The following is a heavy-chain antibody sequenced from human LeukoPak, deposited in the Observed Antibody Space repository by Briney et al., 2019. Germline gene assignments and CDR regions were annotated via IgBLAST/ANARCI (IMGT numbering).Heavy chain of an antibody. D-gene: IGHD3-22*01. J-gene: IGHJ4*02. CDR2: MSGSGGST. CDR3: AKVPRYYYDSSGYYLPPFFDY. CDR1: GFTFSSYA. V-gene: IGHV3-23*01. Sequence: GGSLRLSCAASGFTFSSYAMSWVRQAPGKGLEWVSAMSGSGGSTYYADSVKGRFTISRDNSKNTLYLQMNSLRAEDTAVYYCAKVPRYYYDSSGYYLPPFFDYWGQGTLVTVTS.